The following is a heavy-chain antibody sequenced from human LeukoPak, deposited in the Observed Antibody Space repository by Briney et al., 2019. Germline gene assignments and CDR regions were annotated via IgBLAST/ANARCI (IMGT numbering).Heavy chain of an antibody. Sequence: GGSLRLSCAASGFTFSSYAMHWVRQAPGKGLEWVAVISYDGSNKYYADSEKGRFTISRDNSKNTLYLQMNTLRVEDTAVYYCTRDLMDYDVSTGLHHYYMDVWGQGTTVTVSS. V-gene: IGHV3-30-3*01. D-gene: IGHD3-9*01. J-gene: IGHJ6*02. CDR3: TRDLMDYDVSTGLHHYYMDV. CDR2: ISYDGSNK. CDR1: GFTFSSYA.